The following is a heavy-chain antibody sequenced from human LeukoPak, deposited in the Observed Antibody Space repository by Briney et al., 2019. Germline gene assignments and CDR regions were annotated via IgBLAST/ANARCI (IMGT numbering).Heavy chain of an antibody. CDR1: GGSSCGYY. V-gene: IGHV4-34*01. Sequence: PSETLSLTCAVHGGSSCGYYWTWIRQPPGKGLEWIGKINHRGGTTYNPSLKSRVTLSVDTSKNQFSLKLSFVTAADTAVYYCARVSGTSWRSAWFDPWGQGTLVTVSS. CDR2: INHRGGT. D-gene: IGHD2-2*01. CDR3: ARVSGTSWRSAWFDP. J-gene: IGHJ5*02.